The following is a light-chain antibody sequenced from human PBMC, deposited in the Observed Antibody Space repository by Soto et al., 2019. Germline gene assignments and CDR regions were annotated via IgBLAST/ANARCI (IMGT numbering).Light chain of an antibody. CDR2: SNY. CDR3: AAWDDSLDGWV. Sequence: QAVVTQPPSASGTPGQRVTISCSGSSSNIGSNTANWYQQLPGTAPKLLIYSNYQRPSGVPDRFSGSKPGTSASLAISGLQSEDEADYWCAAWDDSLDGWVFGGGTKLTVL. V-gene: IGLV1-44*01. J-gene: IGLJ3*02. CDR1: SSNIGSNT.